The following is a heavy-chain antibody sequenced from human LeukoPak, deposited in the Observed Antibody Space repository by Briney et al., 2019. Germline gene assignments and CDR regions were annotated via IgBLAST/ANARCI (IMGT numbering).Heavy chain of an antibody. Sequence: PGGSLRLSCAASGFTFSSYAMHWVRQAPGKGLEYVSAISSNGGSTYYADSVKGRFTISRDNSKNTLYLQMSSLRAEDTAVYYCVKDRGGFIVVVVPGLLYWGQGTLVTVSS. CDR2: ISSNGGST. CDR3: VKDRGGFIVVVVPGLLY. D-gene: IGHD2-15*01. CDR1: GFTFSSYA. V-gene: IGHV3-64D*06. J-gene: IGHJ4*02.